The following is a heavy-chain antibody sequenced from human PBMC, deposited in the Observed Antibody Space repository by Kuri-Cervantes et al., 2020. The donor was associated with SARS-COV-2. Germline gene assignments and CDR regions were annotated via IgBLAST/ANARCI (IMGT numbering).Heavy chain of an antibody. J-gene: IGHJ4*02. CDR3: AREEAAAGTGFDY. Sequence: SQTLSLTCAVYGGSFSGYYWSWIRQPPGKELEWIGEINHSGSTNYNPSLKSRVTISVDTSKNQFSLKLSSVTAADTAVYYCAREEAAAGTGFDYWGQGTLITVSS. CDR1: GGSFSGYY. D-gene: IGHD6-13*01. CDR2: INHSGST. V-gene: IGHV4-34*01.